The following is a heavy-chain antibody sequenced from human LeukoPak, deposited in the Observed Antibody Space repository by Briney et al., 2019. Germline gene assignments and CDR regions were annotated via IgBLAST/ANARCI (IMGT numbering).Heavy chain of an antibody. CDR3: ARVRGYSGNDFDY. CDR1: GYSISSGYY. CDR2: IYHSGST. V-gene: IGHV4-38-2*02. D-gene: IGHD5-12*01. J-gene: IGHJ4*02. Sequence: SETLSLTCTVSGYSISSGYYWGWIRQPPGKGLEWIGSIYHSGSTYYNPSLKSRVTISVDTSKNQFSLKLSSVTAADTAVYYCARVRGYSGNDFDYWGQGTLVTVSS.